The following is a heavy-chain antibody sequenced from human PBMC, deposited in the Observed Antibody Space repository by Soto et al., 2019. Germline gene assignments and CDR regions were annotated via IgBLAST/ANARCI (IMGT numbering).Heavy chain of an antibody. Sequence: SETLSLTCTVSGGSINNHYWSWIRQPPGKGLEWIGYIHYSGSTKYNAALKSRVNMSVDMSKDQLSLRLTSVTASDTAVYYCVRYSRSSTYFEYWGLGALVTVSS. CDR2: IHYSGST. D-gene: IGHD6-6*01. CDR1: GGSINNHY. CDR3: VRYSRSSTYFEY. J-gene: IGHJ4*02. V-gene: IGHV4-59*11.